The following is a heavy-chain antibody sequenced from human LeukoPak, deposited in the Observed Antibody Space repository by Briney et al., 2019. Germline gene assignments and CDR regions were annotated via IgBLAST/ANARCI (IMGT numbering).Heavy chain of an antibody. CDR1: GYTFSDNY. CDR3: ARLANGDRNFDY. J-gene: IGHJ4*02. D-gene: IGHD4-17*01. Sequence: GASVKGSCKASGYTFSDNYMHWVRQAPGQGLQWMGRIIPKSGVTNYAQKFQGRVTMTRDTSISTAYMELSSLRSDDTAVYYCARLANGDRNFDYWGQGTLVTVSS. V-gene: IGHV1-2*06. CDR2: IIPKSGVT.